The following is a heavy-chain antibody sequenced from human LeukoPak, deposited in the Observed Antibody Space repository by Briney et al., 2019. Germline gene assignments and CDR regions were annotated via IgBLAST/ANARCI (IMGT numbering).Heavy chain of an antibody. CDR2: ISANNGNT. CDR1: GYTFTSHG. CDR3: ARRASSTSFGY. V-gene: IGHV1-18*01. J-gene: IGHJ4*02. Sequence: ASVKVSCKASGYTFTSHGISWVRQAPGQGLEWMGWISANNGNTNYAQKLQGRVTMTTDTSTSTAYMELRSLRSNDTAVYYCARRASSTSFGYWGQGTLVTVSS. D-gene: IGHD2-2*01.